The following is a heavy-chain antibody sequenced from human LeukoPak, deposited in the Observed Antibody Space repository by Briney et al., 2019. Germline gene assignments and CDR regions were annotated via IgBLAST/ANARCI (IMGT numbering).Heavy chain of an antibody. V-gene: IGHV3-48*04. J-gene: IGHJ6*02. Sequence: PGGSLRLSCAASGFTFSTYSMNWVRQAPGKGLEWVSYISSSRSTIYYADSVKGRFTISRDNAKNSLYLQMNSLRAEDTAVYYCARVGGAILLVGEDGMDVWGQGTTVTVS. CDR1: GFTFSTYS. CDR2: ISSSRSTI. CDR3: ARVGGAILLVGEDGMDV. D-gene: IGHD2-15*01.